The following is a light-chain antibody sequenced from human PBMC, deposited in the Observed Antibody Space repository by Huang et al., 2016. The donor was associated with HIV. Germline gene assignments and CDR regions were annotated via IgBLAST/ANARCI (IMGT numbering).Light chain of an antibody. CDR3: QQRGAWPLT. CDR1: QTINNY. CDR2: DSF. Sequence: DIVLTQSPATLSLSPGQRATLSCRASQTINNYLVWYHQKPGQTPRLLIYDSFNRATGIPARFSGSGSGTDFTLTINTLEPEDFAVYYCQQRGAWPLTFGGGTKVEIK. V-gene: IGKV3-11*01. J-gene: IGKJ4*01.